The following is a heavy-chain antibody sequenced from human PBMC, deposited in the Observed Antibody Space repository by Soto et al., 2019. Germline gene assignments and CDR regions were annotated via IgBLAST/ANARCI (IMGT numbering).Heavy chain of an antibody. CDR1: GGAFSGYY. J-gene: IGHJ6*02. CDR3: ARGNTVLMIFGRMDFYGVDV. Sequence: QVQLQQWGAGLLKPSETLSLRCAVNGGAFSGYYWSWIRQPPGKGLEWIGEMNHAGSTNYNPSLKSRITMAVDSSKNQFSLNLTSLTAADTAVYYCARGNTVLMIFGRMDFYGVDVWGQGTTVTVSS. CDR2: MNHAGST. D-gene: IGHD2-8*01. V-gene: IGHV4-34*01.